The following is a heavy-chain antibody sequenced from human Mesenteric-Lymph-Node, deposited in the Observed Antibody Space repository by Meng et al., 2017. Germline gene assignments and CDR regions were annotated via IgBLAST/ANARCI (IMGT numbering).Heavy chain of an antibody. Sequence: GESLKISCAASGFTFSSYAMHWVRQAPGKGLEWVAVISYDGSNKYYADSVKGRFTISRDNSKNTLYLQMNSLRAEDTAVYYCARDSYDSSGSVAFDIWGQGTMVTVSS. CDR3: ARDSYDSSGSVAFDI. J-gene: IGHJ3*02. V-gene: IGHV3-30*04. CDR1: GFTFSSYA. CDR2: ISYDGSNK. D-gene: IGHD3-22*01.